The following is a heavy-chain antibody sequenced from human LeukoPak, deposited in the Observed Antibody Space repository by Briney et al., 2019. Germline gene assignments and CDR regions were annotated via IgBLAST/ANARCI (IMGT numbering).Heavy chain of an antibody. CDR1: GGSISSYY. D-gene: IGHD3-10*01. CDR2: IYYSGST. V-gene: IGHV4-59*08. Sequence: SETLSLTCTVSGGSISSYYWRWIRQPPGKGLEWIGYIYYSGSTNYNPSLKSRVTISVDTSKNQFSLKLSSVTAADTAVYYCARHYKMVRGVFDYWGQGTLVTVSS. CDR3: ARHYKMVRGVFDY. J-gene: IGHJ4*02.